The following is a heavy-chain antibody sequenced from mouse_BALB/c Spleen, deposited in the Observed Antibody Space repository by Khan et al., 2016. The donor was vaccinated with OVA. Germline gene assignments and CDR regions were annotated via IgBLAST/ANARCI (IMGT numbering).Heavy chain of an antibody. Sequence: QVQLKQSGAELAKPGASVKMSCKASGYTFMNYWILWVKQRPGQGLEWIGYINPSTGYTEYNQNFKDKATLTADKSSSPAYMQLSSLTSEDSAVYYCARRGLRWDFDYWGQGTTLTVSS. CDR3: ARRGLRWDFDY. CDR2: INPSTGYT. J-gene: IGHJ2*01. CDR1: GYTFMNYW. V-gene: IGHV1-7*01. D-gene: IGHD1-1*01.